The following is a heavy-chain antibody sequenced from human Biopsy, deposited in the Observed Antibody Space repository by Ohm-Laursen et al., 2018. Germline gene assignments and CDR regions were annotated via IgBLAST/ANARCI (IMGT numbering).Heavy chain of an antibody. CDR2: INPEGSST. J-gene: IGHJ6*02. Sequence: SLRLSCAASAFTFSSYWIHWVRQPPGKGLEWVSRINPEGSSTACADSVQGRFTISRDNAKNILYLQMDSLRADDKAVYYCSSAPHSGGGNCLSHYYYGMHVWGQGTTVTVSS. CDR1: AFTFSSYW. CDR3: SSAPHSGGGNCLSHYYYGMHV. V-gene: IGHV3-74*01. D-gene: IGHD2-15*01.